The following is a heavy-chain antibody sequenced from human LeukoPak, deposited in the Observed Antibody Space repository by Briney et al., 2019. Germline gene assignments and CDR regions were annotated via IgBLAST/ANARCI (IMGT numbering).Heavy chain of an antibody. D-gene: IGHD5-24*01. J-gene: IGHJ6*03. Sequence: GGSLRLSCAASGFTFSSCGFNWVRQAPGKGLEWVSSIGPTGTDRYYADSVRGRFTISRDNAKNSMYLQMDSLRDEDTAVYYCAREMVEMATKLAYYMDVWGKGTTVTVSS. V-gene: IGHV3-21*01. CDR3: AREMVEMATKLAYYMDV. CDR2: IGPTGTDR. CDR1: GFTFSSCG.